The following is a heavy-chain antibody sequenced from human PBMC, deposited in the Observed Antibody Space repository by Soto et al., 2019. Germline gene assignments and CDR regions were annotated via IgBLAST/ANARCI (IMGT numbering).Heavy chain of an antibody. CDR1: GYTFINYA. Sequence: QVQLVQSGPEVKKPGASVKVSCKASGYTFINYAITWVRQAPGQGLEWMGWINTYNGNTNYAENLQGRATMTTDTSTNTAYMEGRSLRSDDTAVYYCAKSPRGAVATDWGQGTLVTVSS. CDR3: AKSPRGAVATD. CDR2: INTYNGNT. J-gene: IGHJ4*02. V-gene: IGHV1-18*01. D-gene: IGHD5-12*01.